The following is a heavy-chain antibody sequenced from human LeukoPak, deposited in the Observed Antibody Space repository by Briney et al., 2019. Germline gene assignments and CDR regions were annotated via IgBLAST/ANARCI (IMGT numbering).Heavy chain of an antibody. CDR1: GYSISSGYY. V-gene: IGHV4-38-2*01. Sequence: PSETLSLTCAVSGYSISSGYYWGWIRQPPGKGLEWIGSIYHSGSTYYNPSLKSRVTISVDTSRNQFSLKLSSVTAADTAVYYCTRADIVLMVYATHYFDYWGQGTLVTVSS. J-gene: IGHJ4*02. CDR3: TRADIVLMVYATHYFDY. D-gene: IGHD2-8*01. CDR2: IYHSGST.